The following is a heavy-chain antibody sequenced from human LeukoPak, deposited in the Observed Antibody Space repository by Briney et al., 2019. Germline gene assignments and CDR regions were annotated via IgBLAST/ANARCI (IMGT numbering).Heavy chain of an antibody. V-gene: IGHV4-34*01. CDR3: ARDLTTVNSL. Sequence: SETLSLTCAVYGGSFSGYYWSWIRQPPGKGLEWIGEINHSGSTNYNPSLKSRVTISVDKSKNQFSLKLSSVTAADTTVYYCARDLTTVNSLWGQGTLVTVSS. J-gene: IGHJ4*02. CDR1: GGSFSGYY. D-gene: IGHD4-11*01. CDR2: INHSGST.